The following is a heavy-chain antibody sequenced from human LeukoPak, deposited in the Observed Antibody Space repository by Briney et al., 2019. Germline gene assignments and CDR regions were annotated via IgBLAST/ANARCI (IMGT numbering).Heavy chain of an antibody. CDR2: ISYDGSNK. V-gene: IGHV3-30*04. CDR1: GFTFSSYA. CDR3: ARDGPSSPRGLTTYYFDY. D-gene: IGHD6-13*01. J-gene: IGHJ4*02. Sequence: GRSLRLSCAASGFTFSSYAMHWVRQAPGKGLEWVAVISYDGSNKYYADSVKGRFTISRDNSKSTLYLQMNSLRAEDTAVYYCARDGPSSPRGLTTYYFDYWGQGTLVTVSS.